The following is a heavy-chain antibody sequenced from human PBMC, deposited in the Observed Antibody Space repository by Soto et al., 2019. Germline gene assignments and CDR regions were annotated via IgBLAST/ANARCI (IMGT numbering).Heavy chain of an antibody. Sequence: PSETLSLTCAVYGGSFSGYYWSWIRQPPGKGLEWIGEINHSGSTNYNPSLKSRVTISVDTSKNQFSLKLSSVTAADTAVYYCARVSDIVATMEVFDYWGQGTLVTVSS. J-gene: IGHJ4*02. D-gene: IGHD5-12*01. CDR2: INHSGST. V-gene: IGHV4-34*01. CDR1: GGSFSGYY. CDR3: ARVSDIVATMEVFDY.